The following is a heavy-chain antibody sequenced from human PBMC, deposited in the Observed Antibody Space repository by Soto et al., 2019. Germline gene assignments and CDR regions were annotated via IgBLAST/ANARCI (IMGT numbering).Heavy chain of an antibody. CDR1: GFTFSSYS. CDR2: ISSSSSYI. Sequence: GGSLRLSCAASGFTFSSYSMNWVRQAPGKGLEWVSSISSSSSYIYYADSVKGRFTISRDNAKNSLYLQMNSLRAEDTAVYYCARGHGMGYYDIGGGDAFDIWGQGTMVTVSS. J-gene: IGHJ3*02. CDR3: ARGHGMGYYDIGGGDAFDI. V-gene: IGHV3-21*01. D-gene: IGHD3-22*01.